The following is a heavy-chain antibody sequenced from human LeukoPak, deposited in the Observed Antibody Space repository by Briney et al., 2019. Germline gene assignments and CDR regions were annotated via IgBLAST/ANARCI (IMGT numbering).Heavy chain of an antibody. D-gene: IGHD3-3*01. CDR3: ARVGDERFLEWLARGGYFDY. J-gene: IGHJ4*02. CDR1: GFTFSSYA. Sequence: GGSLRLSCAASGFTFSSYAMSWVRQAPGKGLEWVSAISGSGGSTYYADSVKGRFTISRDNSKNTLYLQMNSLRAEDTAVYYCARVGDERFLEWLARGGYFDYWGQGTLVTVSS. CDR2: ISGSGGST. V-gene: IGHV3-23*01.